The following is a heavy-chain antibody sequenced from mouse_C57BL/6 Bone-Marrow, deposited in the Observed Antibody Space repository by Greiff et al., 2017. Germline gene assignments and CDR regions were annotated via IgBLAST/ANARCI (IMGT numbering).Heavy chain of an antibody. J-gene: IGHJ4*01. CDR2: IDPSDSYT. V-gene: IGHV1-50*01. CDR1: GYTFTSYW. CDR3: ARNYDRYYAMDY. Sequence: VQLQHSGAELVKPGASVTLSCKASGYTFTSYWMQWVKQRPGQGLAWIGEIDPSDSYTNYNQKFKGKATLTVDPSSSTAYMQLSSLTSEDSAVYYCARNYDRYYAMDYWGQGTSGTVSS. D-gene: IGHD2-4*01.